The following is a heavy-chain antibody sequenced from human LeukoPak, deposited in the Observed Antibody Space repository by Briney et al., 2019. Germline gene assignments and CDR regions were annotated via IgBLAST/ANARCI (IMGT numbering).Heavy chain of an antibody. CDR1: GFTFSRYW. Sequence: PGGSLRLSCTASGFTFSRYWMTWVRQAPGKGLEWVANIKEDGSEKHYVDSVKGRFTISRDNAKNSLYLQMNSLRAEDTAVYYCARDSGSGSYLYDWFDPWGQGTLVTVSS. V-gene: IGHV3-7*04. J-gene: IGHJ5*02. D-gene: IGHD3-10*01. CDR3: ARDSGSGSYLYDWFDP. CDR2: IKEDGSEK.